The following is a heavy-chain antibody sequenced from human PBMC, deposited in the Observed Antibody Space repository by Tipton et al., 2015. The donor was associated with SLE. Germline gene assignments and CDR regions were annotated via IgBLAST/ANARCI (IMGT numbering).Heavy chain of an antibody. CDR3: ARGRSSGALDI. Sequence: TLSLTCTVSGGSISSGSYYWSWIRQPAGKGLEWIGYIYTSGSTNYNPSLKSRVTISVDTSKNQFSLKLSSVTAADTAVYYCARGRSSGALDIWGQGTMVTVSS. D-gene: IGHD1-26*01. CDR1: GGSISSGSYY. J-gene: IGHJ3*02. V-gene: IGHV4-61*09. CDR2: IYTSGST.